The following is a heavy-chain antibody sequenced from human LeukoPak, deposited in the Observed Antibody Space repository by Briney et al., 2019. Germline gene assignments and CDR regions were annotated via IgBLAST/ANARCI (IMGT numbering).Heavy chain of an antibody. CDR1: GFSLNTSGVG. CDR3: AHSNTAMVRNWFDP. D-gene: IGHD5-18*01. Sequence: SGPPLVKPTQTLTLTCTFSGFSLNTSGVGVGWIRQPPGKALEWLALIYWDDDKRYSPSLKRRVTITKDTSKNRVVLTMTNMDPVDTATYYCAHSNTAMVRNWFDPWGQGTLVTVSS. V-gene: IGHV2-5*02. CDR2: IYWDDDK. J-gene: IGHJ5*02.